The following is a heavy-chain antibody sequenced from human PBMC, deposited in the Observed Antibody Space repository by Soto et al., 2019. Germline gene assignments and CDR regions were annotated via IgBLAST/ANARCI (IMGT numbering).Heavy chain of an antibody. Sequence: SVKVSCKGYGNTFTYVHLHCLRQAPGQALEWMGWITPFNGNTKYAQKFQDRVTFTGDTSLNTAYMELSSLRSDDTAMFYCASGRYDASGYFDYWGQGTLVTVSS. J-gene: IGHJ4*02. V-gene: IGHV1-45*02. CDR3: ASGRYDASGYFDY. CDR2: ITPFNGNT. D-gene: IGHD3-22*01. CDR1: GNTFTYVH.